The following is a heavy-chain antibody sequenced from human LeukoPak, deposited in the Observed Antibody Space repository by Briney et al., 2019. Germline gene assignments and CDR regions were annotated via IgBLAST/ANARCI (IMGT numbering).Heavy chain of an antibody. Sequence: NPSETLSLTCIVSDGSISSYYGDWIRQPDGKWLEWIGRIYSSGSTNYNPSLKTRVTMSVDTTRNEFSLKLTSVTAADTAVYYCAKEVPGNHDGSGYAGATFDYWGQGTLVTVSS. J-gene: IGHJ4*02. CDR3: AKEVPGNHDGSGYAGATFDY. CDR2: IYSSGST. V-gene: IGHV4-4*07. D-gene: IGHD3-22*01. CDR1: DGSISSYY.